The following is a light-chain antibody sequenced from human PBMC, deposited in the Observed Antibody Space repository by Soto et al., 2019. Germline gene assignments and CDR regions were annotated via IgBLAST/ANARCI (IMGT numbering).Light chain of an antibody. V-gene: IGKV1-39*01. CDR3: QQTYSPPRT. CDR2: GAV. J-gene: IGKJ2*01. Sequence: DIQMTQSPSSLSASVGDTVTITCRASQTINIYLSWYQKKPGKAPKLLIYGAVSLQGGVPSRFSGSGSGTDFTLTISSLQPEDFASYYGQQTYSPPRTFGQGTTLEIK. CDR1: QTINIY.